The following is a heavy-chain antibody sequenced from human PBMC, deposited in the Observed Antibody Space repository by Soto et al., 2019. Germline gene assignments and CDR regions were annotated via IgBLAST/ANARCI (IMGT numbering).Heavy chain of an antibody. CDR1: GFTFSSYW. J-gene: IGHJ4*02. CDR2: IKQDGSEK. V-gene: IGHV3-7*01. D-gene: IGHD5-12*01. CDR3: ARDGSGYDFGYFDY. Sequence: PGGSLRLSCAASGFTFSSYWMSWVRQAPGKGLEWVANIKQDGSEKYYVDSVKGRFTISRDNAKNSLYLQMNSLRAEDTAVYYCARDGSGYDFGYFDYWGQGTLVTVSS.